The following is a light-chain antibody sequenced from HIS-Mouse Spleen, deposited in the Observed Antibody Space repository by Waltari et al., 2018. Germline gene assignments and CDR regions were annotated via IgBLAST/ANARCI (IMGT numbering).Light chain of an antibody. Sequence: SYELTQPPSVSVSPGQTASITCSGDKFGYKYARWYQGKPGQSPLLVIYQDSKRPSGIPERFSGSNSGNTATLTISGTQAMDEADYYCQAWDSSTAVFGGGTKLTVL. CDR3: QAWDSSTAV. V-gene: IGLV3-1*01. CDR2: QDS. J-gene: IGLJ2*01. CDR1: KFGYKY.